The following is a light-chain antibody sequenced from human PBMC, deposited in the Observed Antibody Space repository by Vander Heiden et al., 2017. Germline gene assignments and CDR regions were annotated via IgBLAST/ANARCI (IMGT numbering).Light chain of an antibody. CDR1: ALPKHY. V-gene: IGLV3-25*03. CDR3: QSADSSGTDWV. Sequence: SSELTQPPSVSVSPRQPATITCAGDALPKHYAAWYQPKPGQAPVLVRYKDSERASGIPERSSGASTGTTVTLTISGVQAEDAADYYCQSADSSGTDWVFGGGTKLTVL. J-gene: IGLJ3*02. CDR2: KDS.